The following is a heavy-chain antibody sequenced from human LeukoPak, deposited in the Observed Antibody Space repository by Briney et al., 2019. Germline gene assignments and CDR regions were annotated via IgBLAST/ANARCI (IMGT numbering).Heavy chain of an antibody. D-gene: IGHD5-24*01. J-gene: IGHJ6*02. CDR2: ISSSSSYI. CDR3: AREEEDQLQFWAYYYYYGMDV. V-gene: IGHV3-21*01. CDR1: GFTFSSYS. Sequence: GGSLSLSCAASGFTFSSYSMNWVRQAPGKGLEWVSSISSSSSYIYYADSVKGRFTISRDNAKNSLYLQMNSLRAEDTAVYYCAREEEDQLQFWAYYYYYGMDVWGQGTTVTVSS.